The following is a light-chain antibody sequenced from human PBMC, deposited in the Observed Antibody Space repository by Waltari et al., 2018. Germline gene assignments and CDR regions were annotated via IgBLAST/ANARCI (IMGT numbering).Light chain of an antibody. Sequence: QSALTQPASVSGSPGQSITISCTGTSSEVGGYNYVSWYQQHPGKAPKLMIYEVSNRASGLSNRFSGSKSCNTASLTISGLQAEVEADYYCSSYTTSSTVVFGGGTKLTVL. CDR2: EVS. J-gene: IGLJ3*02. CDR1: SSEVGGYNY. CDR3: SSYTTSSTVV. V-gene: IGLV2-14*01.